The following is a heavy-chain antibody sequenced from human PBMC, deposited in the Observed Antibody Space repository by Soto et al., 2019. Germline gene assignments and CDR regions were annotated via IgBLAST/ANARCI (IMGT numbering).Heavy chain of an antibody. CDR2: IIPILGIA. V-gene: IGHV1-69*08. D-gene: IGHD5-12*01. CDR3: ARDWVRDRDGYNVGGFDY. Sequence: QVQLVQSGAEVKKPGSSVKVSCKASGGTFSSYTISWVRQAPGQGLEWMGRIIPILGIANYAQKFQGRVTITAAKSTSTAYMELSSLRSEDTAVYYCARDWVRDRDGYNVGGFDYWGQGTLVTVSS. J-gene: IGHJ4*02. CDR1: GGTFSSYT.